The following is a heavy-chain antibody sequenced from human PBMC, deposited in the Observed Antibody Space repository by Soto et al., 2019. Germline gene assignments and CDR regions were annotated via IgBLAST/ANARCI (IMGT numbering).Heavy chain of an antibody. Sequence: GSLRLSCAASGFTFSDYYMTWIRQAPGKGLEWVSYISGSTGNIYYADSVKGRFTISRDNAKDSLYLQMNSLRAEDTAVYYCARESGSDAFDIWGQGTMVTVSS. V-gene: IGHV3-11*01. J-gene: IGHJ3*02. CDR1: GFTFSDYY. CDR3: ARESGSDAFDI. CDR2: ISGSTGNI.